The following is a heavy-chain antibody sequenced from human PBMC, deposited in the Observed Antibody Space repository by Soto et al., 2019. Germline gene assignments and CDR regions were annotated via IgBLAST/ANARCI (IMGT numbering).Heavy chain of an antibody. CDR3: ARDGITGTPSFDY. J-gene: IGHJ4*02. V-gene: IGHV3-33*01. CDR2: IWYDGSNK. CDR1: GVTFSSYG. D-gene: IGHD1-7*01. Sequence: PGGSLRLSCAASGVTFSSYGMHGVRQAPGKGLEWVAVIWYDGSNKYYADSVKGRFTISRDNSKNTLYLQMNSLRAEDTAVYYCARDGITGTPSFDYWGQGTLVPVSS.